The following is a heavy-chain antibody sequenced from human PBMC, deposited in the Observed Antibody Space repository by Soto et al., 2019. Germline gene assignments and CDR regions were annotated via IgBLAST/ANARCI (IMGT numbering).Heavy chain of an antibody. Sequence: SETLSLTCTVSGGSISSYYWSWIRQPPGKGLEWIGYIYYSGGTNYNPSLKSRVTISVDTSKNQFSLKLSSVTAADTAVYYCARGTYVDIVATMRGPSFLVDYWGQGTLVTVSS. CDR1: GGSISSYY. CDR3: ARGTYVDIVATMRGPSFLVDY. V-gene: IGHV4-59*01. D-gene: IGHD5-12*01. CDR2: IYYSGGT. J-gene: IGHJ4*02.